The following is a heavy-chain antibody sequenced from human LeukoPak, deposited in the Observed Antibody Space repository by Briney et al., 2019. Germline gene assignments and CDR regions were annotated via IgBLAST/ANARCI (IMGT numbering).Heavy chain of an antibody. Sequence: ASVKVSCKASGYTFTSYGISWVRQAPGQGLEWMGWISAYNGNTNYAQKLQGRVTMTTDTSTSTAYMELRSLRSDDTAVYYCASHLAGSGTFDYWGQGALVTVSS. CDR1: GYTFTSYG. D-gene: IGHD1-26*01. CDR2: ISAYNGNT. CDR3: ASHLAGSGTFDY. V-gene: IGHV1-18*01. J-gene: IGHJ4*02.